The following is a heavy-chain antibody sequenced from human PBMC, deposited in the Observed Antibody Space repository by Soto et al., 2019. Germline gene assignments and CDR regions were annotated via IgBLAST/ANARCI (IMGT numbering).Heavy chain of an antibody. D-gene: IGHD1-26*01. Sequence: QLQLQESGPGLVKPSETLSLTCTVSGGSISSSSYYWGWIRQPPGKGLEWIGSIYYSGSTYYNPYLKSRVTISVDTSKNQFSLKLSSVTAADTAVYYCARHREVPPYNWFDPWGQGALVTVSS. CDR1: GGSISSSSYY. V-gene: IGHV4-39*01. CDR3: ARHREVPPYNWFDP. CDR2: IYYSGST. J-gene: IGHJ5*02.